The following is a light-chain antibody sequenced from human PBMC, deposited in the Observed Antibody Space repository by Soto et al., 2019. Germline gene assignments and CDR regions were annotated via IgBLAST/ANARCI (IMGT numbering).Light chain of an antibody. CDR3: WSYAGSFTYV. CDR1: SSDVGSYTL. V-gene: IGLV2-23*02. J-gene: IGLJ1*01. Sequence: QSVLTQPASLSGSPGQSITISCTGSSSDVGSYTLVSWYQQHPGKVPKLMIYEVSKRPSGVSVRFSGSRSGNTASLTISGLQAEDEADYFCWSYAGSFTYVFGTGTKVTVL. CDR2: EVS.